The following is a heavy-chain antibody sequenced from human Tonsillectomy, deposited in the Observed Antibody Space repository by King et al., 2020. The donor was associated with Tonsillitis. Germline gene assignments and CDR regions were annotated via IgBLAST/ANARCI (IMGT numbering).Heavy chain of an antibody. CDR2: ISYTGST. J-gene: IGHJ6*04. Sequence: QLQESGPGLVKPSETLSLTCTVSGGSISSYYWSWIRQPPGKGLEWIGYISYTGSTNYNPSLQSRVTISVDTAKNHFSLKLSSVTAADTAVYYCARAQAMDVWGKGTTVTVSS. CDR3: ARAQAMDV. CDR1: GGSISSYY. V-gene: IGHV4-59*01.